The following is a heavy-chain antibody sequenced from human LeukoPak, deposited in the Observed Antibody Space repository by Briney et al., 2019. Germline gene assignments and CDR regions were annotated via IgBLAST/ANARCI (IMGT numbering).Heavy chain of an antibody. D-gene: IGHD1-1*01. CDR3: AREGTAGTNLNWFDL. V-gene: IGHV4-59*01. CDR2: ISYSGST. Sequence: SETLSLTCTVSGGSISSYYWSWIRQPPGKGLEWIGYISYSGSTNFNPSLKSRVTISVDTSKNQFSLKLSSVTAADTAVYYCAREGTAGTNLNWFDLWGQGTLVTVSS. CDR1: GGSISSYY. J-gene: IGHJ5*02.